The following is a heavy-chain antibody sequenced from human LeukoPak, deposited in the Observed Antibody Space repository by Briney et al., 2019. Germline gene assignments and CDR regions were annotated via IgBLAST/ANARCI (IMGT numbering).Heavy chain of an antibody. CDR1: GFTFDDYG. CDR2: ISWDGDST. Sequence: GGSLRLSCEASGFTFDDYGMHWVRQPPGKGLERVSRISWDGDSTNYADSAKGRFTISRDNGKNSLYLQMTSLTTEDTAFYFCAKEVQTVVVPAATQIDFRGQGTLVTVSS. V-gene: IGHV3-43*01. CDR3: AKEVQTVVVPAATQIDF. J-gene: IGHJ4*02. D-gene: IGHD2-2*01.